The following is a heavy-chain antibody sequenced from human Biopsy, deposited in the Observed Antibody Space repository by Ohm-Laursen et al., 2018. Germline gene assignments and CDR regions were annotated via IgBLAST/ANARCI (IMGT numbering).Heavy chain of an antibody. V-gene: IGHV3-21*06. CDR2: ISASSSYI. D-gene: IGHD3-10*01. CDR3: ATELLPPGVGGPWLDS. CDR1: GVTLSGYG. Sequence: GSLRLSCAASGVTLSGYGMNWVRQAPGKGLEWVSSISASSSYIHYADSVKGRFTVSRDNTKNSLYLQMNSLRAADTAIYYCATELLPPGVGGPWLDSWGQGTLVTVSS. J-gene: IGHJ5*01.